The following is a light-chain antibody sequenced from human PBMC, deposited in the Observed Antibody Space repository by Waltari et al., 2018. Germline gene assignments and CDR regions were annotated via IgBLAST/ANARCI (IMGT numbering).Light chain of an antibody. Sequence: DTVITHAPVALSVSPAERANLSCRASQNVGDNLAWYQQKPGQAPRLLMNGAFTRARGIPTRFSGSGSGTDFTLNISSLQSEDFAVYYCQHHHNWQWTFGQGTKV. CDR1: QNVGDN. J-gene: IGKJ1*01. CDR2: GAF. CDR3: QHHHNWQWT. V-gene: IGKV3-15*01.